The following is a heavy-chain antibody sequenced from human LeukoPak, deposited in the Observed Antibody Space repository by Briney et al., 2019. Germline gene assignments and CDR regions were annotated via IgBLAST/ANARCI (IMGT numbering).Heavy chain of an antibody. CDR3: VRGVSNDWYFDL. D-gene: IGHD3-3*01. Sequence: SETLSLTCTVSHGSIVTANYFWGWIRQPPGKGLEFVASIQSGGFGYKSPSLRSRVAVSTDTSKNQFSLRLDSVTAADTAVYYCVRGVSNDWYFDLWGSGALVSISS. CDR1: HGSIVTANYF. V-gene: IGHV4-39*07. J-gene: IGHJ2*01. CDR2: IQSGGFG.